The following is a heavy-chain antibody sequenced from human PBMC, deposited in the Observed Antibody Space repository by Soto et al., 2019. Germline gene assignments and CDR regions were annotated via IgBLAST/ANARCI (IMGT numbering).Heavy chain of an antibody. CDR1: GFTVSSNY. D-gene: IGHD2-15*01. CDR3: ARGLELLNGMDV. V-gene: IGHV3-53*01. J-gene: IGHJ6*02. Sequence: GGSLRLSCAASGFTVSSNYMSWVRQAPGKGLEWVSVIYSGGSTYYADSVKGRFTISRDNAKNSLYLQMNSLRAEDTAVYYCARGLELLNGMDVWGQGTTVTVSS. CDR2: IYSGGST.